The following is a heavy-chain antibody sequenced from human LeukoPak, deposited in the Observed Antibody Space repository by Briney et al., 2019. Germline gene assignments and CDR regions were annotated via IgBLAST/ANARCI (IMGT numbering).Heavy chain of an antibody. CDR1: GFTFSGNW. V-gene: IGHV3-7*01. CDR3: AKLLGTGTTYDS. D-gene: IGHD1-1*01. J-gene: IGHJ4*02. Sequence: GGSLRLSCEASGFTFSGNWMSWVRQAPGKGPEWVASINPDGSQKHYVDSVKGRFTISRDNTKGSLYLQMNSLGAEDTAMYYCAKLLGTGTTYDSWGQGTRVTVSS. CDR2: INPDGSQK.